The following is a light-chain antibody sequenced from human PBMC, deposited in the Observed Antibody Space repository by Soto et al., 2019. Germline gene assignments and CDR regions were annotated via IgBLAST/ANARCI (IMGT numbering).Light chain of an antibody. J-gene: IGKJ1*01. CDR1: QSIISY. CDR2: DAS. Sequence: DIQTSQSTCFLSPSVGHSDTNTCRASQSIISYLNRYPQKAGKAPKHLIYDASSLESGVPSRFSASTAGTGFTLTLSRLQPDAYATHYCQRYPAYSFGQGTKVDIK. CDR3: QRYPAYS. V-gene: IGKV1-39*02.